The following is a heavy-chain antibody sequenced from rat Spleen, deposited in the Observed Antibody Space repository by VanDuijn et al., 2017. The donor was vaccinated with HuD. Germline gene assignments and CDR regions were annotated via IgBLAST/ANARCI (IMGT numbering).Heavy chain of an antibody. V-gene: IGHV5S23*01. CDR3: TRGRVYFGYTGFEY. J-gene: IGHJ2*01. D-gene: IGHD4-3*01. CDR2: INSGGGDI. Sequence: EVQLVESGGGLVQPGNSLKLSCAASGFTFSDYAMAWVRQSPKKGLEWVATINSGGGDIYYRDSVKGRFTISRDVTKTTLYLQMSSLRSEDTATYYCTRGRVYFGYTGFEYWGQGVMVTVSS. CDR1: GFTFSDYA.